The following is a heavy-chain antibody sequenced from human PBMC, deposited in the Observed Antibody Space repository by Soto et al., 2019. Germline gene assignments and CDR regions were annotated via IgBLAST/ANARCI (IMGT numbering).Heavy chain of an antibody. Sequence: QVQLVQSGAEMQKPGASVKVSCKTSGYIFNNFGITWVRQAPGLGLEWLGWIYSKTGTINFAQKFQGRVTMTTDTSTSTAFMELRSLVFDDSAVYFCARDFDFDIDHWGQGTLFTVS. J-gene: IGHJ4*02. V-gene: IGHV1-18*01. CDR3: ARDFDFDIDH. CDR1: GYIFNNFG. D-gene: IGHD3-9*01. CDR2: IYSKTGTI.